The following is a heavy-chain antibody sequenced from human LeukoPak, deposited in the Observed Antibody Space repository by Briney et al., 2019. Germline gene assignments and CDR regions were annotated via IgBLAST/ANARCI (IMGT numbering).Heavy chain of an antibody. CDR1: GYIFTAYY. D-gene: IGHD2-15*01. J-gene: IGHJ4*02. CDR2: INPNRGGT. Sequence: ASVKVSCMASGYIFTAYYIHWVRPAAGQGLAWMGWINPNRGGTNYAQSIQGRATMTSDTSTYTTHMELSRLRSDDTAVYYCARSDVVVVTATTHFDYWGQGTLVTVSS. CDR3: ARSDVVVVTATTHFDY. V-gene: IGHV1-2*02.